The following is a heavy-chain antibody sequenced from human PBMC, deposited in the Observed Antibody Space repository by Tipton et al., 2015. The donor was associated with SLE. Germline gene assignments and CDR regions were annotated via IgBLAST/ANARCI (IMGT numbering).Heavy chain of an antibody. J-gene: IGHJ4*02. CDR2: IDHSGST. D-gene: IGHD5-12*01. CDR3: ARRHYSGPFDS. V-gene: IGHV4-59*01. Sequence: TLSLTCSVSGGSLGSYFWTWIRQPPGKGLESIGYIDHSGSTGYNPSLKSRVTMSVDTSNNQFSLKLSSVTAADTAVYYCARRHYSGPFDSWGQGTLVTVSS. CDR1: GGSLGSYF.